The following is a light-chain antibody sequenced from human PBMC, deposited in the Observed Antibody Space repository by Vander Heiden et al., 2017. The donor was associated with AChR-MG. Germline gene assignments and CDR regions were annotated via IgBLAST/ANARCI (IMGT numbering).Light chain of an antibody. CDR2: EVT. J-gene: IGLJ2*01. V-gene: IGLV2-11*01. Sequence: QSALTQPRSVSGSPGQSVTISCTGTRSDVGGYNYVSWYEHHPGKAPKLMIYEVTKRPSGVPDRFSGSKSGNTASLTISGLQAEDEADYYCCSYGGRFNLLFGGGTKLTVL. CDR3: CSYGGRFNLL. CDR1: RSDVGGYNY.